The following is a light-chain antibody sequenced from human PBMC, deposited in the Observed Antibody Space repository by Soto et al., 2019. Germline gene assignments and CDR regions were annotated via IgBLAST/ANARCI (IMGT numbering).Light chain of an antibody. CDR3: LQDYNYPYT. CDR2: AAS. J-gene: IGKJ2*01. CDR1: QGIRND. Sequence: AIQMTQSPSSLSASVGDRVTITCRVRQGIRNDLGWYQQKPGKAPKLLIYAASSLQSGVPSRFSGSGSGTDFTLTISSLQPEDFATYYCLQDYNYPYTFGQGTKLEIK. V-gene: IGKV1-6*01.